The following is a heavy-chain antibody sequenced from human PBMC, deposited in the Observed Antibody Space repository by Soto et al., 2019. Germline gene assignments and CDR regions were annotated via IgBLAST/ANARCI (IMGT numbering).Heavy chain of an antibody. Sequence: QVQLVQSGAEVKKPGASVKVSCETSGYTFTSYGISWVRQAPGQGLEWMGWINTYNGYANYAQKVQGRVTMTTDTSTDTAYMELRSLTSEDTVVYYCARGGSNSWYGGWIDPWGQGTLVTVSS. CDR1: GYTFTSYG. CDR2: INTYNGYA. J-gene: IGHJ5*02. CDR3: ARGGSNSWYGGWIDP. V-gene: IGHV1-18*01. D-gene: IGHD6-13*01.